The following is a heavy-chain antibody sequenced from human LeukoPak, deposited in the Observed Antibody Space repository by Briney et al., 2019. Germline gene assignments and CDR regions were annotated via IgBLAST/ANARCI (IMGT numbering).Heavy chain of an antibody. CDR3: ARGESWSFWSGYYLGYPGLEYNWFDP. CDR2: MNPNSGNT. J-gene: IGHJ5*02. CDR1: GYTFTSYD. V-gene: IGHV1-8*01. D-gene: IGHD3-3*01. Sequence: ASVKVSCKASGYTFTSYDINWVRQATGQGLEWMGWMNPNSGNTGYAQKFQGRVTMTRNTSISTAYMELSSLRSEDTAVYYCARGESWSFWSGYYLGYPGLEYNWFDPWGQGTLVTVSS.